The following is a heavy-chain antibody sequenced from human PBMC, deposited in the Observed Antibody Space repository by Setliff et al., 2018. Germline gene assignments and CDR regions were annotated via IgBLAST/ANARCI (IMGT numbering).Heavy chain of an antibody. CDR3: ARHNAGWYYFDY. CDR1: GGSFSGYY. Sequence: SETLSLTCAVYGGSFSGYYWSWIRQPPGKRLEWIGEIIHSGSTYYNPSLKSRVTISVDTSKNQFSLKLSSVTAADTAVYYCARHNAGWYYFDYWGQGTLVTVSS. D-gene: IGHD6-19*01. CDR2: IIHSGST. J-gene: IGHJ4*02. V-gene: IGHV4-34*12.